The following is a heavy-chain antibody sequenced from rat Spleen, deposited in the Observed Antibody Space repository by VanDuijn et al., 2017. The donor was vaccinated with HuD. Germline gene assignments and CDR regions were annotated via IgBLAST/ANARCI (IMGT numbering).Heavy chain of an antibody. D-gene: IGHD1-6*01. CDR1: GFSLTSYG. CDR3: ARWKYTTDWFAY. CDR2: ISSGGNT. V-gene: IGHV2S8*01. J-gene: IGHJ3*01. Sequence: QVQLKASGPGLVQPSQTLSLTCTVSGFSLTSYGVSWVRQPPGKGLEWIAGISSGGNTYHNSGLKTRLSISRDTSQSQVFLKMNSLQIEDTAMYFCARWKYTTDWFAYWGQGTLVTVSS.